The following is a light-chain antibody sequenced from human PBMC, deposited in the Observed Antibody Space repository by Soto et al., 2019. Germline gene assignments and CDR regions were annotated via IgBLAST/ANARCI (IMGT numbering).Light chain of an antibody. J-gene: IGKJ4*02. CDR3: QQIYSTPLT. V-gene: IGKV1-39*01. CDR2: VAS. CDR1: QRIDNF. Sequence: DIQMTQSPSSLSASVGDRVTITCRASQRIDNFLNWYQQRPGQAPNLLIYVASRLQSGVPPRFSGSGSGTDFTLTISSLQPEDFATYYCQQIYSTPLTFGGGTKVEIQ.